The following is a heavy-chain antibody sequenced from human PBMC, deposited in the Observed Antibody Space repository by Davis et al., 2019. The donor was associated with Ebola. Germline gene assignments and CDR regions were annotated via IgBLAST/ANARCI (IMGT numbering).Heavy chain of an antibody. V-gene: IGHV4-30-2*01. CDR3: ARGGFLEWLPRYYYYGMDV. Sequence: SETLSLTCAVSGGSISSGGYSWSWIRQPPGKGLEWIGYIYHSGSTNYNPSLKSRVTISVDTSKNQFSLKLSSVTAADTAVYYCARGGFLEWLPRYYYYGMDVWGQGTTVTVSS. CDR2: IYHSGST. J-gene: IGHJ6*02. CDR1: GGSISSGGYS. D-gene: IGHD3-3*01.